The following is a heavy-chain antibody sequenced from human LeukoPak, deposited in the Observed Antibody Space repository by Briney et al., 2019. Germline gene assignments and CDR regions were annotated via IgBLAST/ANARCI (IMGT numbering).Heavy chain of an antibody. J-gene: IGHJ3*02. CDR3: ARDVDVDTSAFDI. CDR2: MNPNSGNT. CDR1: GYTFTSYD. Sequence: VVSVKVSCKASGYTFTSYDINWVRQATGQGLEWMGWMNPNSGNTGYAQKFQGRVTITRNTSISTAYMELSSLRSEDTAVYYCARDVDVDTSAFDIWGQGTMVTVSS. D-gene: IGHD5-18*01. V-gene: IGHV1-8*03.